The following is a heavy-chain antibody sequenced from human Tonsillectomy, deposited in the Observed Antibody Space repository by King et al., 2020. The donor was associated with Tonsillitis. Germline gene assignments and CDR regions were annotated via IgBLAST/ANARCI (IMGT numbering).Heavy chain of an antibody. D-gene: IGHD4-17*01. CDR2: IYTGGSI. CDR3: ATSDYEDTFDV. V-gene: IGHV4-61*02. Sequence: QLQESGPGLVKPSQTLSLTCTVSGGSISSGSSYWSWIRQPAGKGLEWIGRIYTGGSINYNPSLKSRVTISVDTSKTQSSLKLTSVTAADTAVYYCATSDYEDTFDVWGHGTMVTVSS. CDR1: GGSISSGSSY. J-gene: IGHJ3*01.